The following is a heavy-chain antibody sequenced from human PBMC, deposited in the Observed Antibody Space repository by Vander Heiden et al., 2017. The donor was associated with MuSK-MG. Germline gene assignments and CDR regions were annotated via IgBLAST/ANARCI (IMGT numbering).Heavy chain of an antibody. CDR2: ISYEGSNK. CDR1: GFTFSSYG. V-gene: IGHV3-30*18. Sequence: QVQLVESGGGVVQPGRSLRLSCAASGFTFSSYGMHWVRQAPGKGLEWVAVISYEGSNKYYADSVKGRFTISRDNSKNTLYLQMNSLRAEDTAVYYCAKELGWFGELLDAFDIWGQGTMVTVSS. J-gene: IGHJ3*02. CDR3: AKELGWFGELLDAFDI. D-gene: IGHD3-10*01.